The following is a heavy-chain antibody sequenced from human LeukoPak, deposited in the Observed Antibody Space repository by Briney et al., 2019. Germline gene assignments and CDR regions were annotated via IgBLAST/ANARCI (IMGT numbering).Heavy chain of an antibody. J-gene: IGHJ4*02. D-gene: IGHD1-1*01. V-gene: IGHV4-59*08. Sequence: NTSETLSLTCTVSGGSISSYYWSWIRQPPGKGLEWIGYIYYSGSTNYNPSLKSRVTISVDTSKNQFSLKLSSVTAADTAVYYCARGAWVPYYFDYWGQGTLVTVSS. CDR1: GGSISSYY. CDR3: ARGAWVPYYFDY. CDR2: IYYSGST.